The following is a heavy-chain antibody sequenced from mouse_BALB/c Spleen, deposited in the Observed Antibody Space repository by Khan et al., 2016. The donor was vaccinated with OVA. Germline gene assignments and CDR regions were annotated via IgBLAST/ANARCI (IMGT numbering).Heavy chain of an antibody. Sequence: EVELVESGGGLVKPGGSLKLSCAASGFTFSDYYMYWVRQTPEKRLEWVATISDGGSSTSYPDSMEGRFTISRDNAKNNLYLQMSSLKSEDTAMYYCARAGYGGFAYWRQGTRVTVSA. CDR1: GFTFSDYY. J-gene: IGHJ3*01. CDR2: ISDGGSST. CDR3: ARAGYGGFAY. D-gene: IGHD1-1*02. V-gene: IGHV5-4*02.